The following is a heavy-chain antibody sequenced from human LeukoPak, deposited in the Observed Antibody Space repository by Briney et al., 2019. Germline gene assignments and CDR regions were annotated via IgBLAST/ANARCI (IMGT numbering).Heavy chain of an antibody. D-gene: IGHD6-13*01. V-gene: IGHV4-39*01. J-gene: IGHJ4*02. CDR3: ARSSNTWPRPYYFDY. CDR1: GGSISSSSYY. Sequence: SKTLSLTCTVSGGSISSSSYYWGWIRQPPGKGLEWIGSIYYSGSTYYNPSLKSRVTISVDTSKNQFSLKLSSVTAADTAVYYCARSSNTWPRPYYFDYWGQGTLVTVSS. CDR2: IYYSGST.